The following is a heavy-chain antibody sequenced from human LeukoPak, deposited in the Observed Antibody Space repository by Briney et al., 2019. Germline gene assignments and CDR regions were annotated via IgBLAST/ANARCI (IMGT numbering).Heavy chain of an antibody. CDR3: ARVEATTGRNYHYYYMDV. J-gene: IGHJ6*03. CDR1: GFYFSSYS. Sequence: GGSLRLSCGASGFYFSSYSMNWVRQAPGKGLEWVSSINSGSTYMYYADSVKGRFTISRDNAKNSLHLQMYSLRAGDTAVYFCARVEATTGRNYHYYYMDVWGKGTTVTVSS. D-gene: IGHD1-1*01. V-gene: IGHV3-21*01. CDR2: INSGSTYM.